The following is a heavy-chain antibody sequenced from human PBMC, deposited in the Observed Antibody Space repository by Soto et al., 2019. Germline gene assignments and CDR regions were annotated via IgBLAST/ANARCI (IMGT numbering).Heavy chain of an antibody. CDR1: GFTFSSYA. V-gene: IGHV3-23*01. J-gene: IGHJ4*02. D-gene: IGHD3-3*01. CDR3: AKLPYYDFWSGYYKPYFDY. CDR2: ISGSGGST. Sequence: GGSLRLSCAASGFTFSSYAMSWVRQAPGKGLEWVSAISGSGGSTYYADSVKGRFTISRDNSKNTLYLQMNSLRAEDTAVYYCAKLPYYDFWSGYYKPYFDYWGQGTLVTVSS.